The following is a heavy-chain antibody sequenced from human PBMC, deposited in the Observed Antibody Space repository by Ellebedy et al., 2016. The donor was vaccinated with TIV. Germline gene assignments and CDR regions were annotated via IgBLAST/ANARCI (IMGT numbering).Heavy chain of an antibody. V-gene: IGHV3-21*01. CDR3: TREYCSSTSCYYYYGMDV. Sequence: ETLSLTXAASGFMFRDYSMNWVRQAPGKGLEWVASISSSRKSIYYADSVKGRFTISRDNAKESLSLQMNSLRVEDTAVYYCTREYCSSTSCYYYYGMDVWGQGATVTVSS. D-gene: IGHD2-2*01. J-gene: IGHJ6*02. CDR2: ISSSRKSI. CDR1: GFMFRDYS.